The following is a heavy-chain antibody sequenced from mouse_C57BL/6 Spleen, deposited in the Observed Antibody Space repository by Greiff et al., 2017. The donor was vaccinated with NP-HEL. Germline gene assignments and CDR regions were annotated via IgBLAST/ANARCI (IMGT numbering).Heavy chain of an antibody. CDR2: IDPSESET. CDR3: ARSGKSYAMDY. D-gene: IGHD2-1*01. CDR1: GYTFTSYW. Sequence: QVQLQQPGAELVRPGSSVKLSCKASGYTFTSYWMHWVKQRPIQGLEWIGNIDPSESETHYNQKFKDKATLTVDKSSSTAYMQLSSLTSEDSAVYYCARSGKSYAMDYWGQGTSVTVAS. J-gene: IGHJ4*01. V-gene: IGHV1-52*01.